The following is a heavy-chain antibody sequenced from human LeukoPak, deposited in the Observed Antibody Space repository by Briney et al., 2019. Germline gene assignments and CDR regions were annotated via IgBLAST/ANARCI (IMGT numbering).Heavy chain of an antibody. J-gene: IGHJ4*02. CDR2: TYYRSKWYN. Sequence: SQTLSLTCAISGDSVSSNSAAWNWIRQSPSRGLEWLGRTYYRSKWYNDYAVSVKSRVTINPDTSKNQFSLQVNSVTPDDTAVYYCARFAEMATGFDYWGQGTLVTVSS. D-gene: IGHD5-24*01. CDR3: ARFAEMATGFDY. V-gene: IGHV6-1*01. CDR1: GDSVSSNSAA.